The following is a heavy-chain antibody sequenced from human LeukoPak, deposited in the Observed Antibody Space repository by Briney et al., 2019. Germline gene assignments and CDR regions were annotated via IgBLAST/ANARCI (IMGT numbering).Heavy chain of an antibody. CDR3: ARGRIYSSSWATNWFDP. J-gene: IGHJ5*02. Sequence: SETLSLTCTVSGGSICSSYWSWIRQPAGKGLEWIGRIYTSGSTNYNPSLKSRVTMSVDTSKNQFSLKLSSVTAADTAVYYCARGRIYSSSWATNWFDPWGQGTLVTVSS. D-gene: IGHD6-13*01. CDR1: GGSICSSY. CDR2: IYTSGST. V-gene: IGHV4-4*07.